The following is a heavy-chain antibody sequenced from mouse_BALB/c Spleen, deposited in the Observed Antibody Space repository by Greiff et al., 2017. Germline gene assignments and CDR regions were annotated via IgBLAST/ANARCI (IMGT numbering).Heavy chain of an antibody. V-gene: IGHV5-9-4*01. D-gene: IGHD2-4*01. CDR2: ISSGGSYT. CDR3: AREGLRSLFAY. CDR1: GFTFSSYA. J-gene: IGHJ3*01. Sequence: EVKLMESGGGLVKPGGSLKLSCAASGFTFSSYAMSWVRQSPEKRLEWVAEISSGGSYTYYPDTVTGRFTISRDNAKNTLYLEMSSLRSEDTAMYYCAREGLRSLFAYWGQGTLVTVSA.